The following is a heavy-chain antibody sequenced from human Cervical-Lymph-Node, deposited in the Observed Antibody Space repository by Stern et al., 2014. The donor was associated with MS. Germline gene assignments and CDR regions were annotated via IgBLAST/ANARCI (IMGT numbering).Heavy chain of an antibody. J-gene: IGHJ4*02. Sequence: QVQLQESGPGRVKPSETLSLTCTVSPDSIITTSYYWGWIRQPPGMRLEWIGAIYSGGSASYNPSLQSRVPISVDTSRNEFSWQMTSATAADTAVYYCARLRGFEPQVFDFWGQGILVTVSS. D-gene: IGHD2-15*01. CDR1: PDSIITTSYY. CDR3: ARLRGFEPQVFDF. CDR2: IYSGGSA. V-gene: IGHV4-39*01.